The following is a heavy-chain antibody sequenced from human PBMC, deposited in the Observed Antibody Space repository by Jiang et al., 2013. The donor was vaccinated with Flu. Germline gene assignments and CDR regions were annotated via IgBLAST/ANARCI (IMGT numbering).Heavy chain of an antibody. V-gene: IGHV1-3*01. CDR2: INAGNGNT. Sequence: KVSCMASGDIFTSYAVHWVRQAPGQRLEWMGWINAGNGNTKYSQRFQGRVTITRDTSARIAYMELISLKSEDTAVYYCAREGVGYCSGGSCPFDYWGQGTLVTVSS. CDR3: AREGVGYCSGGSCPFDY. CDR1: GDIFTSYA. D-gene: IGHD2-15*01. J-gene: IGHJ4*02.